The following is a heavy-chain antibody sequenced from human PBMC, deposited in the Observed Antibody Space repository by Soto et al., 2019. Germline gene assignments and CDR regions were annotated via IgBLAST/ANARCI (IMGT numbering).Heavy chain of an antibody. D-gene: IGHD2-8*01. J-gene: IGHJ4*02. CDR3: FILYGAARRGFDY. V-gene: IGHV5-51*01. Sequence: GEFLNISCRGTGYNFTKNWIGWVRQMPGKGLEWMGIIYPGDSETRYSPSFQGQVTISVDKSKNTAYLHWSSLKAPGTAIYYCFILYGAARRGFDYWGPGTLVTVSS. CDR1: GYNFTKNW. CDR2: IYPGDSET.